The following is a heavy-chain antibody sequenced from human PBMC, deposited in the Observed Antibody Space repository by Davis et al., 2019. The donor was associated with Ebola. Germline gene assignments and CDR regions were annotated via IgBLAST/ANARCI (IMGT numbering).Heavy chain of an antibody. V-gene: IGHV1-69*06. J-gene: IGHJ4*02. D-gene: IGHD4-17*01. Sequence: SVTVSCKASGGTFSSYAISWVRQAPGQGLEWMGGIIPIFGTANYAQKFQGRVTITADKSTSTAYMELSSLRSEDTAVYYCATSINPDYGVREGRYFDYWGQGTLVTVSS. CDR1: GGTFSSYA. CDR2: IIPIFGTA. CDR3: ATSINPDYGVREGRYFDY.